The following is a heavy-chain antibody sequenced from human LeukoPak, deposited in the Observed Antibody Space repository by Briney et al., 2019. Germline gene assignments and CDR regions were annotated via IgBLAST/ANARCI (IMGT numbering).Heavy chain of an antibody. V-gene: IGHV1-8*03. D-gene: IGHD2-2*01. CDR3: ARGIVVVPAAIDAFDI. CDR1: GYTFTSYD. CDR2: MNPNSGNA. Sequence: ASVKVSCKASGYTFTSYDINWVRQATGQGLEWMGWMNPNSGNAGYAQKFQGRVTITRNTPISTAYMELSSLRSEGTAVYYCARGIVVVPAAIDAFDIWGQGTMVTVSS. J-gene: IGHJ3*02.